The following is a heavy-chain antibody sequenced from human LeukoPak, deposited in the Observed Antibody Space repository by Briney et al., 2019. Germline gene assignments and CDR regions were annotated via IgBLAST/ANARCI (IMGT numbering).Heavy chain of an antibody. Sequence: PGGSLRLSCAASGFTFNSYTMNWVRQAPGKGLEWISYISRTGTTIYYADSVKGRFTISRDNAMSSLFLQMDRPRAEDTAIYYCVRVKGTYFDFWGQGTLVTVSS. J-gene: IGHJ4*02. V-gene: IGHV3-48*01. D-gene: IGHD1-1*01. CDR2: ISRTGTTI. CDR3: VRVKGTYFDF. CDR1: GFTFNSYT.